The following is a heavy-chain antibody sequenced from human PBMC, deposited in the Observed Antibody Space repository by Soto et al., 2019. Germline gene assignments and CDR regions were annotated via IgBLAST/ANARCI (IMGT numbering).Heavy chain of an antibody. J-gene: IGHJ6*02. CDR3: AKDRAVSGGGSYSYYYGMDV. CDR1: GFTFSSYG. Sequence: QVQLVESGGGVVQPGRSLRLSCAASGFTFSSYGMHWVRQAPGKGLEWVAVISYDGSNKYYADSVKGRFTISRDNSKNKLYLQMHSLRAEDTAVYYCAKDRAVSGGGSYSYYYGMDVWGQRTTVTVSS. V-gene: IGHV3-30*18. D-gene: IGHD1-26*01. CDR2: ISYDGSNK.